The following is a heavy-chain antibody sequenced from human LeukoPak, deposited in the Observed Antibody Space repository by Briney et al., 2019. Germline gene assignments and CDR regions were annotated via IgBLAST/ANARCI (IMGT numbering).Heavy chain of an antibody. CDR3: ASPKMKLLLRDAFDI. Sequence: GGSLRLSCAASGFTFSNYAMSWVRQAPGKGLEWVSAITGSGGATYYADSVKGRFTISRDNSKNTLNLQMNSLRAEDTAVYYCASPKMKLLLRDAFDIWGQGAMVTVSS. CDR2: ITGSGGAT. J-gene: IGHJ3*02. V-gene: IGHV3-23*01. D-gene: IGHD3-22*01. CDR1: GFTFSNYA.